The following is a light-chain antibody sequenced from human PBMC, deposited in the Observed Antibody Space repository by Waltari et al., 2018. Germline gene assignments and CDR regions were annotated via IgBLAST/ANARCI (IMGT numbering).Light chain of an antibody. V-gene: IGKV1-5*03. Sequence: DIQLTQSPSTQSASVGDRVTITCRASESISTWLAWYQQRPGQAPNLLIYKASSLQSGVPPRFSGTGSGTEFTLTISSLQPDDFGTYYCQQYNNYPKTFGQGTKVEVK. J-gene: IGKJ1*01. CDR2: KAS. CDR1: ESISTW. CDR3: QQYNNYPKT.